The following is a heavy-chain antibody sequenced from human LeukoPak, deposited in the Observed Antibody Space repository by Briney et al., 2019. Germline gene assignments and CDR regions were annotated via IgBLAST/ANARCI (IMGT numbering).Heavy chain of an antibody. CDR1: GFTFSSYW. D-gene: IGHD2-21*01. J-gene: IGHJ4*02. CDR2: TSSSDAGT. V-gene: IGHV3-23*01. Sequence: PRGSLRLSCAASGFTFSSYWMHWVRQAPGKGLVWVAATSSSDAGTYHADSVRGRFTISRDNSKNTLYLQMNSLRAEDAAVYFCAKAPVTSCRGAYCYPFDSWGQGTLVTVSS. CDR3: AKAPVTSCRGAYCYPFDS.